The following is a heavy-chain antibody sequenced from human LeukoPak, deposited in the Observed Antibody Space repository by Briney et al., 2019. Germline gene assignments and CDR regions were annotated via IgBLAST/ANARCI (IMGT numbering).Heavy chain of an antibody. V-gene: IGHV3-21*01. CDR2: ISSSSSYI. Sequence: GGSLRLSCAASGFTFSSYSMNWVRQAPGKGLEWVSSISSSSSYIYYADSVKGRFTISRDNAKNSLYLQMNSLRAEDTAVYYCARFLCGGDRSPPYYYYGMDVWGQGTTVTVSS. CDR1: GFTFSSYS. J-gene: IGHJ6*02. D-gene: IGHD2-21*02. CDR3: ARFLCGGDRSPPYYYYGMDV.